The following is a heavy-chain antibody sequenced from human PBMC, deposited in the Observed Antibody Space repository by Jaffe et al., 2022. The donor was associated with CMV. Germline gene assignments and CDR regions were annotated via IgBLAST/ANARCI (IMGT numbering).Heavy chain of an antibody. CDR1: GGSISSSNW. CDR2: IYHSGST. D-gene: IGHD3-10*01. CDR3: ARLLAYYYGSGSFSSSGWFDP. Sequence: QVQLQESGPGLVKPSGTLSLTCAVSGGSISSSNWWSWVRQPPGKGLEWIGEIYHSGSTNYNPSLKSRVTISVDKSKNQFSLKLSSVTAADTAVYYCARLLAYYYGSGSFSSSGWFDPWGQGTLVTVSS. V-gene: IGHV4-4*02. J-gene: IGHJ5*02.